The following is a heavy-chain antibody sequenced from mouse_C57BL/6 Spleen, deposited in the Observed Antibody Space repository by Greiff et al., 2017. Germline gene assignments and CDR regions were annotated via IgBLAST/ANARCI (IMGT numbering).Heavy chain of an antibody. V-gene: IGHV1-64*01. D-gene: IGHD2-4*01. CDR2: IHPNSGST. Sequence: QVQLQQPGAELVKPGASVKLSCKASGYTFTSYWMHWVKQRPGQGLEWIGMIHPNSGSTNYNEKFKSKATLTVDKSSSTAYMQLSSLTSEDSAVYYCARREDYDERFAYWGQGTLVTVSA. CDR1: GYTFTSYW. CDR3: ARREDYDERFAY. J-gene: IGHJ3*01.